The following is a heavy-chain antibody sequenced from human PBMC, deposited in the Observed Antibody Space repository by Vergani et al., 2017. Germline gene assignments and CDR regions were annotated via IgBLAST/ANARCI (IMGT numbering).Heavy chain of an antibody. CDR2: IWHDGSNK. J-gene: IGHJ4*02. D-gene: IGHD1-7*01. CDR3: ARDPRITGTTAGGMDY. Sequence: QVQLVESGGGVVQPGRSLRLSCAASGFTFSSYGMHWVRQAPGKGLEWVAVIWHDGSNKYYADSVKGRFTISRDNSKNTLYLQMNSLRAEDTAVYYCARDPRITGTTAGGMDYWGQGTLVTVSS. V-gene: IGHV3-33*01. CDR1: GFTFSSYG.